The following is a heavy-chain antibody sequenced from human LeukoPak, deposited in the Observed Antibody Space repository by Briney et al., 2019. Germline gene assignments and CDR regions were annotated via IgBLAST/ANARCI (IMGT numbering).Heavy chain of an antibody. Sequence: ASVKVSCTASGGTFSSYAISWVRQAPGQGLEWMGGIIPIFGIANYAQKFQGRVTITADKSTSTAYKELSSLRSEDTAVYYCATYYYDSSGYFRNWGQGTLVTVSS. V-gene: IGHV1-69*10. CDR2: IIPIFGIA. CDR1: GGTFSSYA. J-gene: IGHJ1*01. D-gene: IGHD3-22*01. CDR3: ATYYYDSSGYFRN.